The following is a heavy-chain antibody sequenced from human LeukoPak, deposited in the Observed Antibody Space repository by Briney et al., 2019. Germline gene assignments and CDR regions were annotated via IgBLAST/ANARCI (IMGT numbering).Heavy chain of an antibody. V-gene: IGHV1-2*02. CDR1: GYTFTGYY. CDR3: ARNTYSSGWSPDYYDAFDI. CDR2: INPNSGGT. Sequence: GASVKVSCKASGYTFTGYYMHWVRQAPGQGLEWMGWINPNSGGTNYAQKFQGRVTMTRDTSISTAYMELSRLRSDGTAVYYCARNTYSSGWSPDYYDAFDIWGQGTMVTVSS. J-gene: IGHJ3*02. D-gene: IGHD6-19*01.